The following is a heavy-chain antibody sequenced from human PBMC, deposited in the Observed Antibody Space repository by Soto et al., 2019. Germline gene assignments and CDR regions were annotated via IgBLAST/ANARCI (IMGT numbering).Heavy chain of an antibody. Sequence: GGSLRLSCAASGFTFSSYAMSWVRQAPGKGLEWVSAISGSGGSTYYADSVKGRFTISRDNSKNTLYLQMNSLRAEDTAVYYCAKSRPTYSSGWAILTTHYFDYWGQGTLVTVSS. CDR2: ISGSGGST. CDR3: AKSRPTYSSGWAILTTHYFDY. D-gene: IGHD6-19*01. V-gene: IGHV3-23*01. J-gene: IGHJ4*02. CDR1: GFTFSSYA.